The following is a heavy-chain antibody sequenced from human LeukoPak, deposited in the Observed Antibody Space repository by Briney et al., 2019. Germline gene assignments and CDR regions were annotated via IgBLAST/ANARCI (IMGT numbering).Heavy chain of an antibody. Sequence: SETLSLTCTVSGGSISSYCWSWIRQPPGKGLEWIGYIYYSGSTNYNPSLKSRVTISLDTSKNQFSLKLSSVTAADTAVYYCARSTWLLDKWGQGTLVTVSS. CDR2: IYYSGST. CDR1: GGSISSYC. D-gene: IGHD3-22*01. V-gene: IGHV4-59*01. J-gene: IGHJ4*02. CDR3: ARSTWLLDK.